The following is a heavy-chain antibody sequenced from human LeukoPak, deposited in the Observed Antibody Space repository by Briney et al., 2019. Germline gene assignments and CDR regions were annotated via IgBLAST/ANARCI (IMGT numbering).Heavy chain of an antibody. CDR3: ARAWGSTSCLDY. CDR1: GYTFTSYA. CDR2: INVYNGNI. J-gene: IGHJ4*02. V-gene: IGHV1-18*01. D-gene: IGHD2-2*01. Sequence: ASVKVSCKASGYTFTSYAISWVRQAPGQGLEWMGWINVYNGNINYAQKLQGRVTMTTDTSTSTAYMELRSLGSDDTAVYYCARAWGSTSCLDYWGQGTLVTVSS.